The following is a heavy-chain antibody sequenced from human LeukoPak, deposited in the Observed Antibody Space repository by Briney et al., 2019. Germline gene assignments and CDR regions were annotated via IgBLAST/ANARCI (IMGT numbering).Heavy chain of an antibody. CDR2: IYTSGST. V-gene: IGHV4-61*02. Sequence: PSQTLSLTRTVSGGSISSGSYYWSWIRQPAGKGLEWIGRIYTSGSTNYNPSLKSRVTISVDTSKNQFSLKLSSVTAADTAVYYCARAYYDFWSGYSTTFDYWGQGTLVTVSS. J-gene: IGHJ4*02. D-gene: IGHD3-3*01. CDR3: ARAYYDFWSGYSTTFDY. CDR1: GGSISSGSYY.